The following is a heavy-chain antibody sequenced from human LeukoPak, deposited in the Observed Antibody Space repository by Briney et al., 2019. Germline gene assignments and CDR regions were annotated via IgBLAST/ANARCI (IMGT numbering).Heavy chain of an antibody. D-gene: IGHD1-26*01. CDR1: GGSISSYY. CDR3: ARLASGSYGPLTPFDY. Sequence: SETLSLTCTVSGGSISSYYWSWIRQPPGKGLEWIGDIYYSGSTNYNPPLKSRVTISVDTSKNQFSLRLSSVTAADTAVYYSARLASGSYGPLTPFDYWGQGTLVTVSS. CDR2: IYYSGST. J-gene: IGHJ4*02. V-gene: IGHV4-59*08.